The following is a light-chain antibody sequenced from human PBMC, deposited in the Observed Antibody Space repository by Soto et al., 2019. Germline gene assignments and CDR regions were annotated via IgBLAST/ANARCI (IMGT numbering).Light chain of an antibody. J-gene: IGKJ4*01. Sequence: DIQMTQSPSSLSASVGDRVTITCRASQSISSYLNWYQQKPGKAPKLLIYAASSLQSGVPSRFRGSGSGTDFILTISSLQPEDFATYYCQQSYSTLLTFGGGTKVEIK. CDR3: QQSYSTLLT. CDR1: QSISSY. CDR2: AAS. V-gene: IGKV1-39*01.